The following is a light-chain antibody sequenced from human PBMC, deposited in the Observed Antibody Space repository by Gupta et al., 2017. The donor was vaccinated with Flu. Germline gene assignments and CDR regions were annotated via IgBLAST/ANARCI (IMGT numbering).Light chain of an antibody. CDR2: GAS. J-gene: IGKJ1*01. CDR1: QSGSCSD. Sequence: MVLTQSPGTPSSSPGERATLSCRASQSGSCSDLSWYQPKPGQAPRLLDYGASRRAAGIPYRVSGSGSGTDFTLTISRLEPYDFAVYYCHQCDSPPTFGQGTKVDIK. CDR3: HQCDSPPT. V-gene: IGKV3-20*01.